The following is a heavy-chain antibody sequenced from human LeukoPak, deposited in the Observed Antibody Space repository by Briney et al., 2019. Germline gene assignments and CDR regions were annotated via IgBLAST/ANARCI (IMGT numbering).Heavy chain of an antibody. J-gene: IGHJ3*01. D-gene: IGHD3-22*01. CDR3: ARVGHYDSSVYADDVFDF. Sequence: ASVKVSCKASGYTFTGYYLHWVRQAPGHGLDWLGWVNPDSGNTKYSQKFQGRVTLTRDTSISTAYMEVSRLGSDDTAVYYCARVGHYDSSVYADDVFDFWGQGTMVTVSS. CDR1: GYTFTGYY. V-gene: IGHV1-2*02. CDR2: VNPDSGNT.